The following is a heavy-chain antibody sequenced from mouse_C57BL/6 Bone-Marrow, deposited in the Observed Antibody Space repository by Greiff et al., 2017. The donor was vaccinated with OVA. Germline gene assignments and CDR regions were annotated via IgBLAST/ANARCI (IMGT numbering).Heavy chain of an antibody. D-gene: IGHD1-1*01. Sequence: QVQLQQPGAELVKPGASVKVSCKASGYTFTSYWMHWVKQRPGQGLEWIGRIHPSDSDTNYNQKFKSKATLTVDKSSSTAYIQLSSLTSEDSAVYYCAMDYYGSSQAWFAYWGQGTLVTVSA. V-gene: IGHV1-74*01. CDR2: IHPSDSDT. CDR1: GYTFTSYW. J-gene: IGHJ3*01. CDR3: AMDYYGSSQAWFAY.